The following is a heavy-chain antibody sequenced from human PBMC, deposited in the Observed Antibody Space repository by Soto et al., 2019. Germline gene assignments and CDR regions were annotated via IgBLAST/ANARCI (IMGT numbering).Heavy chain of an antibody. V-gene: IGHV1-18*01. CDR2: INSYRGNT. Sequence: ASVKVSCKASGYNFSNYGRAWVRQAPGQGLEWVGWINSYRGNTNYAQKLQCIVTMTADTYTNTAYMELACLGSDDTAVYFCSREVGSSGYIFFRFEPWGQGSLVTVSS. D-gene: IGHD6-19*01. J-gene: IGHJ5*02. CDR3: SREVGSSGYIFFRFEP. CDR1: GYNFSNYG.